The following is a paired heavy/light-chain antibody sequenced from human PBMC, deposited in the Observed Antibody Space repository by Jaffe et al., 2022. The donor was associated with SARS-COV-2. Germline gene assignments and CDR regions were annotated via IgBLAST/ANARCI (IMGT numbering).Light chain of an antibody. V-gene: IGKV3-20*01. J-gene: IGKJ2*01. Sequence: EIVLTQSPGTLSLSPGERATLSCRASQSVTSNYLAWYQQKPGQAPRLLIYGASGRATGIPDRFSGSGSGTDFTLTISRLEPEDFAVYYCQQYDSSLYTFGQGTKLEIK. CDR2: GAS. CDR3: QQYDSSLYT. CDR1: QSVTSNY.
Heavy chain of an antibody. Sequence: QVQLQESGPGRVKPSETLSLTCTVSGGFISSYYWSWIRQPPGKGLEWMGYVDYSGSTNYNPSLKSRVTISVDTSKNQFYLNLRSVTAADTAVYYCARTLPIAGGMDVWGQGTTVTVSS. J-gene: IGHJ6*02. CDR2: VDYSGST. D-gene: IGHD6-13*01. CDR1: GGFISSYY. CDR3: ARTLPIAGGMDV. V-gene: IGHV4-59*08.